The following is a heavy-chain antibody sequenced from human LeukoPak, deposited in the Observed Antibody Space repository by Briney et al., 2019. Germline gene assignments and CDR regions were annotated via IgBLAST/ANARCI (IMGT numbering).Heavy chain of an antibody. D-gene: IGHD4-17*01. CDR1: GFTLSSYS. J-gene: IGHJ4*02. V-gene: IGHV3-21*01. CDR2: ISSSSSYI. CDR3: ARMTTVTTNLEY. Sequence: GGSLRLSCAASGFTLSSYSRNWVRQAPGKGLEWVSSISSSSSYIYYADSVKGRFTISSDNAKHSLYLQTNSMIADDTAVYYCARMTTVTTNLEYWGQGTLVTVSS.